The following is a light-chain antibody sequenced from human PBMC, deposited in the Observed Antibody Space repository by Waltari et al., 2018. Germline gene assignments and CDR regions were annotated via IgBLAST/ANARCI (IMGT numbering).Light chain of an antibody. V-gene: IGKV3-20*01. CDR2: GAR. CDR3: QQYARSPIT. Sequence: EIVLTQSPGTLSLSPGESAALSCGASQSVSSNYLAWYQQKPGQAPRLLIFGARSRATGIPDRFRGRGSGTDVTLTISGLEPEDFAVYYCQQYARSPITFGQGTKLEMK. CDR1: QSVSSNY. J-gene: IGKJ2*01.